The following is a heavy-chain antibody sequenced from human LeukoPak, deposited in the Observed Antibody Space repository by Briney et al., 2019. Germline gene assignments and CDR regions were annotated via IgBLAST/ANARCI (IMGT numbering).Heavy chain of an antibody. CDR2: IYSGGST. V-gene: IGHV3-66*01. CDR1: GFTFSSYA. D-gene: IGHD6-13*01. CDR3: ARERRIAAAGPFDY. J-gene: IGHJ4*02. Sequence: GGSLRLSCAASGFTFSSYAMSWVRQAPGKGLEWVSVIYSGGSTYYADSVKGRFTISRDNSKNTLYLQMNSLRAEDTAVYYCARERRIAAAGPFDYWGQGTLVTVSS.